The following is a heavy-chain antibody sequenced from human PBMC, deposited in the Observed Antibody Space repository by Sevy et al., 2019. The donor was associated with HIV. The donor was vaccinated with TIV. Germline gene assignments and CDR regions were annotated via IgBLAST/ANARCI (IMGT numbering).Heavy chain of an antibody. CDR1: GGSISSGDYY. CDR3: ARSTYYYDSSGQEYYFDY. J-gene: IGHJ4*02. D-gene: IGHD3-22*01. CDR2: IYYSGST. Sequence: SETLSLTCTVSGGSISSGDYYWSWIRQPPGKGLEWNWYIYYSGSTYYNPSLKSRVTISVDTSKNQFSLKLSSVTAADTAVYYCARSTYYYDSSGQEYYFDYWGQGTLVTVSS. V-gene: IGHV4-30-4*01.